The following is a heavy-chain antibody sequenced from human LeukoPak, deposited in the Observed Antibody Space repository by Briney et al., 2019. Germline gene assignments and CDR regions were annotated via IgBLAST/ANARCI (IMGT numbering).Heavy chain of an antibody. V-gene: IGHV3-30*18. CDR1: VFTFSSYG. CDR3: AKRASSSWSSVDY. J-gene: IGHJ4*02. D-gene: IGHD6-13*01. CDR2: ILYDGSDK. Sequence: GGSLRLSCVASVFTFSSYGMHWVREAPGKGLEGGAVILYDGSDKYYADSVKGRFTISRDNSKNTLYLQMNSLRTEDTAVYYCAKRASSSWSSVDYWGQGTLVTVSS.